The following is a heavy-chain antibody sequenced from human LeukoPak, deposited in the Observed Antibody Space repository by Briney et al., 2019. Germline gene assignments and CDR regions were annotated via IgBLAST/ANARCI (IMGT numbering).Heavy chain of an antibody. D-gene: IGHD3-9*01. J-gene: IGHJ4*02. CDR1: GGTFTNYA. CDR2: IIPILDVT. V-gene: IGHV1-69*04. CDR3: ARGGGVDILTGFQY. Sequence: ASVKVSCKVSGGTFTNYAINWVRQAPGQGLEWMGRIIPILDVTNYAQKFQGRVTITADQSTSTAYMELSSLRSEDTAVYYCARGGGVDILTGFQYWGQGTLVTVSS.